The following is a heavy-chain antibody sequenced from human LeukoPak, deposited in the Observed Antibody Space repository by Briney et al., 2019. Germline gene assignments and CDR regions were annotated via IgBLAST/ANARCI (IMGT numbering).Heavy chain of an antibody. CDR1: GGSISSYY. J-gene: IGHJ6*03. Sequence: SETLSLTCTVSGGSISSYYWSWIRQPPGKGLEWIGYIYYSGSTNYNPSLKSRVTISVDTSKNQFSLKLSSVTAADTAVYYCARETSQKGAHYMDVWDKGTTITISS. CDR3: ARETSQKGAHYMDV. D-gene: IGHD3-16*01. V-gene: IGHV4-59*01. CDR2: IYYSGST.